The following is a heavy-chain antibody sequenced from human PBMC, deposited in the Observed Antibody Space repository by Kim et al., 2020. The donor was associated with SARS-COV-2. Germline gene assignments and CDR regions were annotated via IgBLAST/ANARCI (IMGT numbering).Heavy chain of an antibody. V-gene: IGHV3-21*01. CDR2: ISSSSSYI. CDR3: ARGKLLWFGESKNYYGMDV. D-gene: IGHD3-10*01. J-gene: IGHJ6*02. CDR1: GFTFSSYS. Sequence: GGSLRLSCAASGFTFSSYSMNWVRQAPGKGLEWVSSISSSSSYIYYADSVKGRFTISRDNAKNSLYLQMNSLRAEDTAVYYCARGKLLWFGESKNYYGMDVWGQGTTVTVSS.